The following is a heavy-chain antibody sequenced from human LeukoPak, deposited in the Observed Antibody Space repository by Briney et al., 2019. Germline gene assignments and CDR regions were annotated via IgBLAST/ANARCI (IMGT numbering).Heavy chain of an antibody. J-gene: IGHJ3*02. CDR2: ISGSGGST. V-gene: IGHV3-23*01. D-gene: IGHD3-22*01. CDR1: GFTFSSYA. Sequence: GGSLRLSCAASGFTFSSYAMSWVRQAPGKGLEWVSAISGSGGSTYYADSVKGRFTISRDNAKNSLYLQMNSLRAEDTAVYYCARDGGTMIVVVNPMGGHNVGRNAFDIWGQGTMVTVSS. CDR3: ARDGGTMIVVVNPMGGHNVGRNAFDI.